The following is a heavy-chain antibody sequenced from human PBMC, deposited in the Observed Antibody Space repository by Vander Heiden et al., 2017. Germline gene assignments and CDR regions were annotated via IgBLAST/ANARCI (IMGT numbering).Heavy chain of an antibody. CDR1: GFNFRIYA. J-gene: IGHJ5*02. D-gene: IGHD1-1*01. Sequence: QVQLVESGGGVVQPGRSLRLSCTVSGFNFRIYAMHWVRQTPGKGLQWVAAISYDRSHKFYSDSVKGRFTISKDNSKNTLYLQMNSLRPDDTAVYFCARDHDDYQLGTAFDAWGQGTMVTVSS. CDR3: ARDHDDYQLGTAFDA. V-gene: IGHV3-30-3*01. CDR2: ISYDRSHK.